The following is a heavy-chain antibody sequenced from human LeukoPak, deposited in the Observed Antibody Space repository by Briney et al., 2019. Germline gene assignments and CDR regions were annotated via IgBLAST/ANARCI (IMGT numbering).Heavy chain of an antibody. Sequence: PGGSLTLSCAASGFTFSDYYMDWVRQPPGKGLEWVAFIWYDGSNKYYPDSVKGRFTLSKDNSKHTQYMQINIPTADASVFYYCAREKDSTGYYFDYWGQGTLVTVSS. D-gene: IGHD2-2*01. CDR2: IWYDGSNK. CDR1: GFTFSDYY. J-gene: IGHJ4*02. V-gene: IGHV3-33*08. CDR3: AREKDSTGYYFDY.